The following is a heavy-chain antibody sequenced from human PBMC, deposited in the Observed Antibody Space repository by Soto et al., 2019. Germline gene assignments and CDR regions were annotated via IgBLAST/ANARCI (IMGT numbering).Heavy chain of an antibody. CDR2: IWYDGSNK. D-gene: IGHD4-17*01. V-gene: IGHV3-33*01. Sequence: QVQLVESGGGVVQPGRSLRLSCAASGFTFSSYGMHWVRQAPGKGLEWVAVIWYDGSNKYYADSVKGRFTISRDNSKNTLYLQMNSLRAEDTAVYYCARASGATVTYADYWGQGTLVTVSS. J-gene: IGHJ4*02. CDR1: GFTFSSYG. CDR3: ARASGATVTYADY.